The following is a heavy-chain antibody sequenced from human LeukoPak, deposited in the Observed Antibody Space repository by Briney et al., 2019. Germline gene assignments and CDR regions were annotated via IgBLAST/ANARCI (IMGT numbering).Heavy chain of an antibody. D-gene: IGHD5-12*01. J-gene: IGHJ4*02. CDR1: GGSISHYF. Sequence: SETLSLTCTVSGGSISHYFWSWIRQPPGKALEWIGYIYYSGSTNYNPSLKSRVTISVDPSKNQFSLRLNSVTAADTAVYYCARGRGYSGYMPDYWGQGTLVTVSS. CDR2: IYYSGST. V-gene: IGHV4-59*08. CDR3: ARGRGYSGYMPDY.